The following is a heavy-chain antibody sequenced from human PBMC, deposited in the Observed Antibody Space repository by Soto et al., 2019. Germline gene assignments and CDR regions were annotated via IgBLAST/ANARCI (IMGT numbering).Heavy chain of an antibody. Sequence: SVKVSCKASGGTFSSYAISWVRQAPGQGLEWMGGIIPIFGTANYAQKFQGRVTITADESTSTAYMELSSLRSEDTAVYYCARDSYDILTGYYPGGYYGMDVWGQGTTVTVSS. CDR3: ARDSYDILTGYYPGGYYGMDV. CDR2: IIPIFGTA. V-gene: IGHV1-69*13. J-gene: IGHJ6*02. CDR1: GGTFSSYA. D-gene: IGHD3-9*01.